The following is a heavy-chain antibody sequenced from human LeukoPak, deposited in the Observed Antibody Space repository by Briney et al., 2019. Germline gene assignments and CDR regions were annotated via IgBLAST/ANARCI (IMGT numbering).Heavy chain of an antibody. CDR3: ARTYRYGSFPVYHFYMDV. CDR2: IDHRGDT. V-gene: IGHV4-34*01. CDR1: GGSFSRYY. Sequence: SETLSLTCAVYGGSFSRYYWSWIRQSPGKGLEWIAEIDHRGDTNYNPSVKSRVTISVDTSKNQFSLKLSSVTAADTAVYYCARTYRYGSFPVYHFYMDVWGKGTTVTVSS. D-gene: IGHD5-18*01. J-gene: IGHJ6*03.